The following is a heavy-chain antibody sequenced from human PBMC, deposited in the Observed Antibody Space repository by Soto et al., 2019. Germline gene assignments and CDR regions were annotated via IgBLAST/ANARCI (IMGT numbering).Heavy chain of an antibody. D-gene: IGHD6-19*01. CDR1: GFIFSRSA. J-gene: IGHJ4*02. CDR2: ISSSSSYI. Sequence: PGGSLRLSCAASGFIFSRSAMNWVRQAPGKGLERVSSISSSSSYIYYADSVKGRFTISRDNAKNSLYLQMNSLRAEDTAVYYCARINSGWGPLSPYPFDYWGQGALVTVSS. CDR3: ARINSGWGPLSPYPFDY. V-gene: IGHV3-21*01.